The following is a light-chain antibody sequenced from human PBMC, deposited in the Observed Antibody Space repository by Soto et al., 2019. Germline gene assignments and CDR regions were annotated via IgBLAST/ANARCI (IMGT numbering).Light chain of an antibody. CDR1: SSNIGTNT. V-gene: IGLV1-44*01. CDR2: SNN. Sequence: QSVLTQPPSASGTPGQRVTMSCSGSSSNIGTNTVNWYQQLPGTAPKLLIHSNNQRPSGVPDRFSGSKSGTSASLAISGLQPEDEADYYCAAWDDSLNGVVFGGGTKLTVL. CDR3: AAWDDSLNGVV. J-gene: IGLJ2*01.